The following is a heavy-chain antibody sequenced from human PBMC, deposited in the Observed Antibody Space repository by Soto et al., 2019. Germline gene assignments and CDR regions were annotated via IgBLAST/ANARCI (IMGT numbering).Heavy chain of an antibody. D-gene: IGHD3-3*01. V-gene: IGHV2-26*01. CDR3: ARILPAYYDFWSGPNYYYYMDV. Sequence: SGPTLVNPTETLTLTCTVSGFSLSNARMGVSWIRQPPGKALEWLAHIFSNDEKSYSTSLKSRLTISKDTSKSQVVLTMTNMDPVDTATYYCARILPAYYDFWSGPNYYYYMDVWGKGT. CDR1: GFSLSNARMG. J-gene: IGHJ6*03. CDR2: IFSNDEK.